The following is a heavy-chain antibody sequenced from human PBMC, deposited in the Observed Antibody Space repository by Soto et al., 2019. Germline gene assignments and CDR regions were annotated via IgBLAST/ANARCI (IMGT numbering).Heavy chain of an antibody. CDR1: GYTFTGYY. CDR2: INPNSGGT. V-gene: IGHV1-2*02. D-gene: IGHD6-19*01. CDR3: ARVRRAVAYQGSWFDP. J-gene: IGHJ5*02. Sequence: ASVKVSCKASGYTFTGYYMHWVRQAPGQGLEWMGWINPNSGGTNYAQKFQGRVTMTRGTSISTAYMELSRLRSDDTAVYYCARVRRAVAYQGSWFDPWGQGTLVTVS.